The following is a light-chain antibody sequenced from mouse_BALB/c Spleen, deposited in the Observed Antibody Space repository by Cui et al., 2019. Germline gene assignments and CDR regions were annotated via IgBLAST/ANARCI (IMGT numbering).Light chain of an antibody. Sequence: QIVLTQSPAIMSASPGAKVPMTFSASSSVSYMYWYQQKPGSAPRLLIYDTANLAAGVPGRFSGSGSGTSYSLTISRMEAVDAATYYSQEWSSYPPTFGGGTKLEIK. CDR1: SSVSY. V-gene: IGKV4-55*01. CDR3: QEWSSYPPT. CDR2: DTA. J-gene: IGKJ2*01.